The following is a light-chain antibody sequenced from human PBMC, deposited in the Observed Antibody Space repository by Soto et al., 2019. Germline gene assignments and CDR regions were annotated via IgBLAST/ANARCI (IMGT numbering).Light chain of an antibody. J-gene: IGLJ2*01. CDR1: SGHSNYA. CDR3: QTWGSGIVV. CDR2: LNSDGSH. Sequence: QPVLTQSPSASASLGASVKLTCTLSSGHSNYAIAWHQQQSEKGPRYLMKLNSDGSHSKGDGIPDRFSGSSSGAERYLTIPSLQAEDEAAYYCQTWGSGIVVFGGGTKLTVL. V-gene: IGLV4-69*01.